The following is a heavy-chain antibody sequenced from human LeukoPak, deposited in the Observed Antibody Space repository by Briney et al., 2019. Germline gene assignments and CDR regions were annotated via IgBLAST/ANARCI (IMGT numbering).Heavy chain of an antibody. CDR2: INHSGST. Sequence: SETLSLTCAVYGGSFSGYYWSWIRQPPGKGLEWIGEINHSGSTNYNPSLKSRVTISVDKSKNQFSLKLSSVTAADTAVYYCARVGYDYVWGSYRHPTLDYWGQGTLVTVSS. CDR3: ARVGYDYVWGSYRHPTLDY. D-gene: IGHD3-16*02. V-gene: IGHV4-34*01. J-gene: IGHJ4*02. CDR1: GGSFSGYY.